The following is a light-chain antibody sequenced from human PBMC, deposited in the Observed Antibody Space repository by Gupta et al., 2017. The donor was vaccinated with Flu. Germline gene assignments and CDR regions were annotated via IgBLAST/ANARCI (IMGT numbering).Light chain of an antibody. J-gene: IGKJ4*01. V-gene: IGKV3-20*01. CDR3: HQYAKSPLT. CDR2: GAS. Sequence: EKATLSCRASQSVGSNYLTWFQQKPGQAPRLLIYGASSRATGIPDRFSGSGSGTDFTLTISRLEPEDFAVYYCHQYAKSPLTFGGGTKVEIK. CDR1: QSVGSNY.